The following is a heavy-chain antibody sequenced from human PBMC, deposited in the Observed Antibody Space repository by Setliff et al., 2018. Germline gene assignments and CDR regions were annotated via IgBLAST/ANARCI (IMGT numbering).Heavy chain of an antibody. CDR3: ARDLCDYVWGTYRYHDAFDI. Sequence: SETLSLTCTVSGGSISNSSYYWGWIRQPPGKGLEWIGSIYYRGSTYYNPSLKSRVTISIDTSKNQFSLKLSSVTAADTAVYYCARDLCDYVWGTYRYHDAFDIWGQGTMVTVSS. D-gene: IGHD3-16*02. CDR2: IYYRGST. CDR1: GGSISNSSYY. V-gene: IGHV4-39*07. J-gene: IGHJ3*02.